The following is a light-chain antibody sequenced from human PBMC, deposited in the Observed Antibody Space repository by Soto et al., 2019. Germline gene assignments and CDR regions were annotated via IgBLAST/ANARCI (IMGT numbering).Light chain of an antibody. CDR2: GAS. CDR1: RRISSIY. J-gene: IGKJ1*01. CDR3: QAYNKWPRGT. V-gene: IGKV3-15*01. Sequence: VMTQFPATRSVSPGERATLSCRAIRRISSIYLAGYHQRPGQAPRLLIYGASTRATGIPARFSGSGSGTEFTLNISSLQSEDFAVYYCQAYNKWPRGTFAQGTKVDI.